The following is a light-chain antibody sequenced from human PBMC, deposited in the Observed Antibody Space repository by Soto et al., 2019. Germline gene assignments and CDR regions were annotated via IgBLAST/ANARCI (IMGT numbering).Light chain of an antibody. V-gene: IGLV2-14*01. Sequence: QSVLTQPASVSGSPGQSITISCTATTSDVGDYNYVSWYQQYPGKAPKPIIYNVSNRPSGVSNRFSGSKSGDTASLTISGLQAEDEADYYCSSYTSSSSVIFGGGTKVTVL. CDR2: NVS. CDR1: TSDVGDYNY. CDR3: SSYTSSSSVI. J-gene: IGLJ2*01.